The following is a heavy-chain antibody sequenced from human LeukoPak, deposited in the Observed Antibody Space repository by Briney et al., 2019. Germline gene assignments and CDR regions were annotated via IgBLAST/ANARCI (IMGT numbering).Heavy chain of an antibody. Sequence: GGSLRLSCAATGFTFSDYYMSWIRQAPGKGLECVSYISKSGDAAHYADSVKGRFTISRDNAKNSLYLQMNSLRAEDTAVYYCARDSGSYGRWFDPWGQGTLVTVSS. J-gene: IGHJ5*02. CDR2: ISKSGDAA. D-gene: IGHD1-26*01. CDR1: GFTFSDYY. CDR3: ARDSGSYGRWFDP. V-gene: IGHV3-11*04.